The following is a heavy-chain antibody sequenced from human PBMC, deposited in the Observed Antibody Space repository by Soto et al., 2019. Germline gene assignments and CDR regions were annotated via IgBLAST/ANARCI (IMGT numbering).Heavy chain of an antibody. J-gene: IGHJ6*03. CDR1: GGSIGSYY. CDR2: IYYSGST. Sequence: SETLSLTCTVSGGSIGSYYWSWIRQPPGKGLEWIGYIYYSGSTNYNPSLKSRVTISVDTSKNQFSLKLSSVTAADTAVYYCARGEYCSSTSCYAGVYYYYMDVWGKGTTVTVSS. V-gene: IGHV4-59*01. CDR3: ARGEYCSSTSCYAGVYYYYMDV. D-gene: IGHD2-2*01.